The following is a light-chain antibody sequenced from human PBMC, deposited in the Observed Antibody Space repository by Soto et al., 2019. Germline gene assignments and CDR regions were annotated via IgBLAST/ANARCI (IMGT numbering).Light chain of an antibody. CDR2: KAY. V-gene: IGKV1-5*03. CDR1: QTISSW. CDR3: QHYNSYSEA. Sequence: DIQMTQSPSTLSGSVGDRVTITCRASQTISSWLAWYQQKPGKAPKLLIYKAYTLKSGVPSRFSGSGSGTEFTLTISSLQPDDFATYYCQHYNSYSEAFDQGTKVELK. J-gene: IGKJ1*01.